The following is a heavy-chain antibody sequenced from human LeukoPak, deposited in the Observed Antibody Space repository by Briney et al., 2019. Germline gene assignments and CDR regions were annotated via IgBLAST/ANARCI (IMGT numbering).Heavy chain of an antibody. J-gene: IGHJ3*02. V-gene: IGHV4-59*01. D-gene: IGHD6-19*01. CDR3: ARGPPLYSSGWYAADAFDI. CDR1: GRSISSYY. Sequence: SETLSLTCTVSGRSISSYYWSWIRPPPGRGLEWIGYIYYSGSTNYNRSLKSRVTISVDTSKNQFSLKLSSVTAADTAVYYCARGPPLYSSGWYAADAFDIWGHGTMVTVSS. CDR2: IYYSGST.